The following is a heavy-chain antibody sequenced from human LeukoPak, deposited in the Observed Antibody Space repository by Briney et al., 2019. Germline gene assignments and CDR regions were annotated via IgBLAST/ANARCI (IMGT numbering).Heavy chain of an antibody. CDR3: AREDDFWSGTSFDY. CDR1: GFIFSSYG. Sequence: GGSLRLSCAASGFIFSSYGMSWVRQAPGQGLEWVSSISSSSSYIYYADSVKGRFTISRDNAKNSLYLQMNSLRAEDTAVYYCAREDDFWSGTSFDYWGQGTLVTVSS. D-gene: IGHD3-3*01. CDR2: ISSSSSYI. J-gene: IGHJ4*02. V-gene: IGHV3-21*01.